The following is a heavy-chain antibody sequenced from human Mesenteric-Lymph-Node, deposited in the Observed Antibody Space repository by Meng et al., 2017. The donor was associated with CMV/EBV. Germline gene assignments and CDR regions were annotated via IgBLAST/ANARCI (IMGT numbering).Heavy chain of an antibody. CDR1: GFTFSDYY. CDR3: AKARYPYSGSYLDY. CDR2: IGGSSGDT. J-gene: IGHJ4*02. D-gene: IGHD1-26*01. V-gene: IGHV3-23*01. Sequence: GGSLRLSCAASGFTFSDYYMNWVRQAPGKGLEWVSGIGGSSGDTFYADSVKGRFTISRDNFKNTLHLQMNSLRAEDTAVYYCAKARYPYSGSYLDYWGQGTLVTVSS.